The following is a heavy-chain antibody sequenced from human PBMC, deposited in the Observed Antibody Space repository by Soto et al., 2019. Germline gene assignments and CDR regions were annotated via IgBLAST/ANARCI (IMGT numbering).Heavy chain of an antibody. Sequence: GGSLRLSCAASGFTFDDYAMHWVRQAPGKGLEWVSGISWNSGSIGYADSVKGRFTISRDNAKNSLYLQMNSLRAEDTALYYCAKGWGATTDYYYFDYWGQGTLVTVSS. CDR1: GFTFDDYA. CDR3: AKGWGATTDYYYFDY. J-gene: IGHJ4*02. CDR2: ISWNSGSI. V-gene: IGHV3-9*01. D-gene: IGHD1-26*01.